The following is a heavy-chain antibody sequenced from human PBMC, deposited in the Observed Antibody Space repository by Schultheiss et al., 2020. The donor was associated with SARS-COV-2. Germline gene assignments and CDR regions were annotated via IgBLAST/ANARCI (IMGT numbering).Heavy chain of an antibody. CDR2: IYYSGST. J-gene: IGHJ4*02. D-gene: IGHD5-12*01. CDR3: ARSGLGASFDY. CDR1: GGSISSGGYY. Sequence: SQTLSLTCTVSGGSISSGGYYWSWIRQHPGKGLEWIGYIYYSGSTYYNPSLKSLVTMSLDTSKNHFSLKLSSVTAADTAVYYCARSGLGASFDYWGQGTLVTVSS. V-gene: IGHV4-31*01.